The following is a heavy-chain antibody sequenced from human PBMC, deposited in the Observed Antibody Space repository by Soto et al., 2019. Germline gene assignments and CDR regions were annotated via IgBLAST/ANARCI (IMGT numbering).Heavy chain of an antibody. V-gene: IGHV4-59*01. D-gene: IGHD2-8*02. CDR3: ARGGGVYYFDY. Sequence: QVQLQESGPGLVKPSETLSLTCTVSGGSISSYYWSWIRQPPGKGLEWIGYIYYSGITDYNPSLKSPVTIPVHTSKSQFSLKLSSVTAADTAVYYCARGGGVYYFDYWGQGTLVTVSS. CDR2: IYYSGIT. CDR1: GGSISSYY. J-gene: IGHJ4*02.